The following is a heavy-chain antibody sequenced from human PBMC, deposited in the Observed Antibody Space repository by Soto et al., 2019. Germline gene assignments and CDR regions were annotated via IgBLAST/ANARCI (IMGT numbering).Heavy chain of an antibody. D-gene: IGHD6-19*01. Sequence: GASVKVSCKASGGTFSSYAISWVRQAPGQGLEWMGGIIPIFGTANYAQKFQGRVTITADESTSTAYMELSSLRSEDTAVYYCARDSRAVAGNNGSRYFDYWGPGTLVTVAS. V-gene: IGHV1-69*13. CDR2: IIPIFGTA. J-gene: IGHJ4*02. CDR1: GGTFSSYA. CDR3: ARDSRAVAGNNGSRYFDY.